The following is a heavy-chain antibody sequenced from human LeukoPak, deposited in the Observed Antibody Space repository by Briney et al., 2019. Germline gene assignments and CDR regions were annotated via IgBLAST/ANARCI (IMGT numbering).Heavy chain of an antibody. CDR1: GYSFTGYY. J-gene: IGHJ3*02. V-gene: IGHV1-2*02. CDR2: INPNSGGT. D-gene: IGHD1-14*01. Sequence: ASVKVSCKASGYSFTGYYMHWVRQAPGQGLDWMGWINPNSGGTNYAQRFQGRVTMTRDTSITTAYMELSRLISYDTVVFYCARASYLVYPFGAFDIWGQGTMVTVSS. CDR3: ARASYLVYPFGAFDI.